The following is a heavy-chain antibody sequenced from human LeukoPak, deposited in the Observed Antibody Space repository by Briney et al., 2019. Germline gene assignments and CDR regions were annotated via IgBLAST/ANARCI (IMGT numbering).Heavy chain of an antibody. D-gene: IGHD1-1*01. Sequence: PGGSLRLSCAASGFTFSSYWMHWVRQAPGKGLVWVSRISSDGTSTSYADSVKGRFTISRDNAKNTLYLQMNSLRAEDAAVYYCAGGYRYFRHWGQGTLVTVSS. V-gene: IGHV3-74*01. CDR1: GFTFSSYW. CDR3: AGGYRYFRH. J-gene: IGHJ1*01. CDR2: ISSDGTST.